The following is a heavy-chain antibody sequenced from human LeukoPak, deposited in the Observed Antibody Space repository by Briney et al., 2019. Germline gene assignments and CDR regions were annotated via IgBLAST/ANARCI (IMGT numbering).Heavy chain of an antibody. CDR2: VSWNSGGV. CDR3: AKLLGDYVWGSYPADY. V-gene: IGHV3-9*01. CDR1: GFTFDDYA. Sequence: GGSLRLSCAASGFTFDDYAIHWVRQAPGKGLEWVSGVSWNSGGVGYADSVKGRFTISRDNSKNTLYLQMNSLRAEDTAVYYCAKLLGDYVWGSYPADYWGQGTLVTVSS. J-gene: IGHJ4*02. D-gene: IGHD3-16*01.